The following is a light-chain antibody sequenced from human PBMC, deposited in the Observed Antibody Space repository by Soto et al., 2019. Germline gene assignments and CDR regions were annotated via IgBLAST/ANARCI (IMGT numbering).Light chain of an antibody. CDR2: GAS. CDR3: QQGHNWPLT. CDR1: QRINSE. J-gene: IGKJ2*01. Sequence: EIVITHSPSTLSLSPGERAALSCRAIQRINSELAWYQQKPGQPPRLLIYGASTRATGVPARFTGSESGSEFTLTISGLQSEDFAVYYCQQGHNWPLTFGQGTRLEI. V-gene: IGKV3-15*01.